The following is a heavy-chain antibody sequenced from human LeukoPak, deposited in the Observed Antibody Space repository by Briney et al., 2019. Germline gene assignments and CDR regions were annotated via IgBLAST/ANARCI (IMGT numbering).Heavy chain of an antibody. CDR1: GFTVSSCY. J-gene: IGHJ4*02. Sequence: GGSLRLSCAASGFTVSSCYMSWVRQAPGKGLEWVSVPYSDGTTYYADSVKGRFTISRDNSKNTLYLQMDNLRVEDAAVYYCARAAYDSNGYTANHDYWGQGTLVTVSS. D-gene: IGHD3-22*01. CDR3: ARAAYDSNGYTANHDY. V-gene: IGHV3-53*01. CDR2: PYSDGTT.